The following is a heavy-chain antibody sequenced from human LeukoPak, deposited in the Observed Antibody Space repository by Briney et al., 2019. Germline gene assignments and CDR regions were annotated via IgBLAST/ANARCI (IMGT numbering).Heavy chain of an antibody. V-gene: IGHV3-21*01. Sequence: GGSLRLSCAASGFTFSSYSMNWVRQAPGKGLEWVSSISSSTKYKHYADSVQGRFTISRDNAKNSLYLQMNSLRAEDTAVYYCASYCSNANCRSSVDYWGQGTLVTVSS. J-gene: IGHJ4*02. CDR3: ASYCSNANCRSSVDY. CDR1: GFTFSSYS. D-gene: IGHD2-2*01. CDR2: ISSSTKYK.